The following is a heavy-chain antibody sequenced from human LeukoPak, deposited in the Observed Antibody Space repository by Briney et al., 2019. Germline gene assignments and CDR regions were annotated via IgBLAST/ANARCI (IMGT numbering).Heavy chain of an antibody. CDR3: AKSFKTSTN. J-gene: IGHJ4*02. CDR2: ISGSGGST. V-gene: IGHV3-23*01. D-gene: IGHD3-10*01. CDR1: GFTFSSYA. Sequence: PGGSLRLSCAASGFTFSSYAMTWVRQAPGKGLEWVSTISGSGGSTYYADSVKGRFTISRDNSKSTLYLQMNDLRAEDTAVYFCAKSFKTSTNWGQGTLVTVSS.